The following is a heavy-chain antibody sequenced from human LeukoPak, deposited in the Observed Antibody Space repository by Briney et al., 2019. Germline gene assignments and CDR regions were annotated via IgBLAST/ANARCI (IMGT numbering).Heavy chain of an antibody. D-gene: IGHD3-10*01. CDR2: ISSYNGNT. J-gene: IGHJ4*02. CDR1: GYTFTSYG. V-gene: IGHV1-18*01. CDR3: ARGLLWFGELQYFDY. Sequence: ASVKVSCKASGYTFTSYGISWVRQAPGQGLEWMGWISSYNGNTNYAQKFQGRVTMTRDTSISTAYMELSSLRSEDTAVYYCARGLLWFGELQYFDYWGQGTLVTVSS.